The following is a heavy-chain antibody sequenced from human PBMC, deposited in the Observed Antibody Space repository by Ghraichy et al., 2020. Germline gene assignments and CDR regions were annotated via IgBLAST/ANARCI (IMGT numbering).Heavy chain of an antibody. CDR2: INHNGST. V-gene: IGHV4-34*01. CDR3: ARGFGQLHY. CDR1: GGSFTGYY. Sequence: SQTLSLTCAVHGGSFTGYYWSWIRQAPGKGLEWIGDINHNGSTNYNPSLKSRGSISIDTSKVHLSLRLTSATAADTAVYFCARGFGQLHYWGQGTPVSVSS. D-gene: IGHD3-16*01. J-gene: IGHJ4*02.